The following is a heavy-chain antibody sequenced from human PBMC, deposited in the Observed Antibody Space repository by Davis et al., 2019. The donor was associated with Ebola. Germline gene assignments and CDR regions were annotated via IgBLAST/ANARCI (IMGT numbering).Heavy chain of an antibody. J-gene: IGHJ4*02. D-gene: IGHD3-16*01. CDR1: GFIFSSYV. V-gene: IGHV3-30*18. Sequence: GGSLRLSCATSGFIFSSYVMSWVRQAPGKGLEWGAVISYDGSSEYYADSVKGRFTISRDNSKNTLYLQMNSLRPEDTALYYCAKPYLYGVDYWGQGTLVTVSS. CDR3: AKPYLYGVDY. CDR2: ISYDGSSE.